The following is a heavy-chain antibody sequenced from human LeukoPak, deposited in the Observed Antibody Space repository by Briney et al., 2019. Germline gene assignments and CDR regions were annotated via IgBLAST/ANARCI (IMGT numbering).Heavy chain of an antibody. V-gene: IGHV3-23*01. CDR3: PKAGPGGVLLWFGELLWA. J-gene: IGHJ5*02. CDR1: GFTFGNYA. CDR2: ISGSGGST. Sequence: GGSLRLSCEASGFTFGNYAMSWVRQAPGKGLEWVSAISGSGGSTYYADFVKGRFTICRDNSKNTLSLQRNSLRAEDTDVYYCPKAGPGGVLLWFGELLWAWGQGTLVTVSS. D-gene: IGHD3-10*01.